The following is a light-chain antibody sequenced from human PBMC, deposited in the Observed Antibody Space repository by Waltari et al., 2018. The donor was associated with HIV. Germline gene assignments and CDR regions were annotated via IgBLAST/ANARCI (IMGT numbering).Light chain of an antibody. Sequence: QSVLTQPPSASGTPGQRVTISCSGSSSNIGSNYVYWYQQLPGPSPKLLIYRNNRRASGVPDRFSGSRSGTAASLAISGRRSEDEADYYCAAWDDSLSGLVFGGGTKRTVL. V-gene: IGLV1-47*01. CDR2: RNN. J-gene: IGLJ3*02. CDR1: SSNIGSNY. CDR3: AAWDDSLSGLV.